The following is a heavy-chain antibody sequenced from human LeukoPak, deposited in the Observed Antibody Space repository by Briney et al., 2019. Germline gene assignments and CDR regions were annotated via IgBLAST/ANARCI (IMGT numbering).Heavy chain of an antibody. CDR1: DSPSVNYC. J-gene: IGHJ4*01. D-gene: IGHD4-23*01. Sequence: GGSLSSPVQPLDSPSVNYCMQWICRAPGKGLEWVGFTKNKTNRGTTEYAASVKGRSTISRDDSKSIAYLQMSSLKTEDTAVYYCAAVDYDYWGQGSLVTVSS. CDR2: TKNKTNRGTT. V-gene: IGHV3-71*01. CDR3: AAVDYDY.